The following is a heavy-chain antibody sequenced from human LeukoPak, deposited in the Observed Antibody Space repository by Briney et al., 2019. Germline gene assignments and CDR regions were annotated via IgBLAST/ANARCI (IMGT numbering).Heavy chain of an antibody. V-gene: IGHV3-74*01. Sequence: QPGGSLRLSCAASGFTFISYWMHWVRQAPGKGLLWVSRINGYGSSTDFADSVKGRFTISRDNAKNTLYLQMNSLRAEDTAVYYCARDAPGNTALDYWGQGTLVTVSS. D-gene: IGHD5-18*01. CDR2: INGYGSST. J-gene: IGHJ4*02. CDR3: ARDAPGNTALDY. CDR1: GFTFISYW.